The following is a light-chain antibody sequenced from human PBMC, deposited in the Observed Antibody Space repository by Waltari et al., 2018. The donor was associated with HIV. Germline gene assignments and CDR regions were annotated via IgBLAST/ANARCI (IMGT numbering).Light chain of an antibody. J-gene: IGLJ1*01. CDR2: DVS. V-gene: IGLV2-8*01. Sequence: QSALTQPPSASGSPGQSVTISCTGTSSDVGGYNYVSWYRQYPGNAPKLMIYDVSKRPSGVPDRFSGSKSVNTASLTVSGLQAEDEADYYCAAWDDSLSGYVFGTGTKVTVL. CDR1: SSDVGGYNY. CDR3: AAWDDSLSGYV.